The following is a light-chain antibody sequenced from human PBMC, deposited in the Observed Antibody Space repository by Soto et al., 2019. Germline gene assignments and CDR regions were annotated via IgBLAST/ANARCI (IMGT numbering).Light chain of an antibody. J-gene: IGLJ3*02. CDR3: SAYAGDINIDV. CDR2: EIS. Sequence: QSALTQPPSASGSPGQSVTISCAGTSSDIGLYNYVSWYQHHPGKAPKLIMYEISKRPSGVPDRFSGSKSGNTASLTVSGLQAEDEADYDCSAYAGDINIDVFGGGTKLTVL. CDR1: SSDIGLYNY. V-gene: IGLV2-8*01.